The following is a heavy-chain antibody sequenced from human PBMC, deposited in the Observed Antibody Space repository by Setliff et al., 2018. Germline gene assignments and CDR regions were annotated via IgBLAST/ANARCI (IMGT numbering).Heavy chain of an antibody. J-gene: IGHJ4*02. CDR3: ARDAELYGSGWPRTDY. Sequence: SETLSLTCTVSGGSISSHYWSWIRQPPGKGLGWIGSIYYSGSTNYNPSLKSRVTISVDTSKNQFSLKRSSVTAADTAVYYCARDAELYGSGWPRTDYWGQGTLVTVSS. CDR1: GGSISSHY. V-gene: IGHV4-59*11. D-gene: IGHD6-19*01. CDR2: IYYSGST.